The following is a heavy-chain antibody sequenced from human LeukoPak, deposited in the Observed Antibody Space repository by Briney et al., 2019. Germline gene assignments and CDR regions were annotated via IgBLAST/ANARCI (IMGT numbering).Heavy chain of an antibody. Sequence: PSETLSLTCAVYGGSFSGYYWSWIRQPPGKGLEWIGEINHSGSTNYNPSLKSRVTISVDTSKNQFSLKLSSLTAADTAVYYCARTNAITMIVVAESYYFDYWGQGTLVTVSS. CDR2: INHSGST. J-gene: IGHJ4*02. CDR1: GGSFSGYY. D-gene: IGHD3-22*01. V-gene: IGHV4-34*01. CDR3: ARTNAITMIVVAESYYFDY.